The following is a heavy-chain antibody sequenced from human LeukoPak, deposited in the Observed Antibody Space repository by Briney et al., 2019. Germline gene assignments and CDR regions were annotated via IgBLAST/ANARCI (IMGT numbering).Heavy chain of an antibody. J-gene: IGHJ4*02. V-gene: IGHV1-2*04. D-gene: IGHD5-12*01. CDR2: INPNSGGT. CDR1: GYTSTGYY. CDR3: ARESHIVATTYFDY. Sequence: ASVKVSCKASGYTSTGYYMHWVRQAPGQGLEWMGWINPNSGGTNYAQKFQGWVTMTRDTSISTAYMELSRLRSDDTAVYYCARESHIVATTYFDYWGQGTLVTVSS.